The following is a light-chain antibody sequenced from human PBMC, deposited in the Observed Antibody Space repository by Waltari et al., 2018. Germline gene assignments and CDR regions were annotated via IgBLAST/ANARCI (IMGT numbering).Light chain of an antibody. Sequence: QSALTQPASVSGSPGQSITISCTGTSSDVGAYNFVSWYQQHPGKAPHLIIYEVSDRPPGVSNRFSGSKSDNTASLTISGLQAEDEADYCCSSYTTSTAPGVFGAGTKVTVL. CDR1: SSDVGAYNF. V-gene: IGLV2-14*01. J-gene: IGLJ1*01. CDR3: SSYTTSTAPGV. CDR2: EVS.